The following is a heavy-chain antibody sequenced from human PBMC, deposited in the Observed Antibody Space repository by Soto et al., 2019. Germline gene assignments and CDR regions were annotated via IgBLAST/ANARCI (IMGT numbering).Heavy chain of an antibody. V-gene: IGHV4-30-4*01. Sequence: SETLSLTCTVSGGFISNGDYYWTWIRQPPGKGLEWIGYISYSGTTYYKPSLKSRVAISVDTSRNQFSLKLTSVTAADTAMYYCVREVVALSRGFDSWGQGTLVTVSS. J-gene: IGHJ4*02. CDR2: ISYSGTT. D-gene: IGHD5-12*01. CDR1: GGFISNGDYY. CDR3: VREVVALSRGFDS.